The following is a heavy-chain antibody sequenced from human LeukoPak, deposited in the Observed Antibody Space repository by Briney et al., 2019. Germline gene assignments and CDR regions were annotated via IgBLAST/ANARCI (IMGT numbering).Heavy chain of an antibody. CDR1: GFTFSDYY. CDR3: ARASITMIVVVHYGMDV. Sequence: GGSLRLSCAASGFTFSDYYMSWIRQAPGKGLEWVSYISSSGSTIYYADSVKGRFTISRDNAKNSLYLQMNSLRAEDTAVYYCARASITMIVVVHYGMDVWAKGPRSPSP. CDR2: ISSSGSTI. V-gene: IGHV3-11*01. J-gene: IGHJ6*02. D-gene: IGHD3-22*01.